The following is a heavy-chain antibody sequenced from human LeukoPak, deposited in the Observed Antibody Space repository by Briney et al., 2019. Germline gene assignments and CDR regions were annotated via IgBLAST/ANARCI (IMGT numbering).Heavy chain of an antibody. V-gene: IGHV3-15*01. J-gene: IGHJ4*02. D-gene: IGHD5-18*01. CDR2: IKSKSDGGAA. CDR3: TTEWLQLFDF. CDR1: GITFSNVW. Sequence: NPGGSLRLSCAASGITFSNVWMSWVRQVPGKGLEWVGRIKSKSDGGAAEFTAPVRGRFTISRDDAKNTLYLQMNSLKTEDTAVYYCTTEWLQLFDFWGQGTLVTVSS.